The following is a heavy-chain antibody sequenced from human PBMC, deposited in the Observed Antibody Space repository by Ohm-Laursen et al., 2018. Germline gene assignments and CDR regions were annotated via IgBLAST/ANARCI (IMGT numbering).Heavy chain of an antibody. CDR2: ISYDGSNK. D-gene: IGHD3-22*01. J-gene: IGHJ6*02. Sequence: SLRLSCTAPGFIFSNYGMHWVRQAPGKGLEWVAVISYDGSNKYYADSVKGRFTISRDNSKNSLYLQMNSLRAEDTALYYCAKDYYDTRAEDFYGMDVWGQGTTVTVSS. V-gene: IGHV3-30*18. CDR3: AKDYYDTRAEDFYGMDV. CDR1: GFIFSNYG.